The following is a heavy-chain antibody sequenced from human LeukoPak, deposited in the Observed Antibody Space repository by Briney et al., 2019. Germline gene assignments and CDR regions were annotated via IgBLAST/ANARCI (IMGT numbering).Heavy chain of an antibody. V-gene: IGHV1-2*02. CDR2: INPNSGGT. D-gene: IGHD4-23*01. Sequence: ASVKVSCKASGYTFTGYYMHWVRQAPGQGLEWMGWINPNSGGTNYAQKFQGRVTMTRDTSISTAYMELSRLRSDDTAVYYCARGYGGNSLPVKLDYWGQGTLVTVSS. CDR3: ARGYGGNSLPVKLDY. J-gene: IGHJ4*02. CDR1: GYTFTGYY.